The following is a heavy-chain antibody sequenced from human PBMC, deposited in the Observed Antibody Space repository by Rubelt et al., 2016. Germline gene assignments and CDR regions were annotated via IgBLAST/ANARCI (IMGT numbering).Heavy chain of an antibody. V-gene: IGHV3-21*01. Sequence: EVQLVESGGGLVKPGGSLRLSCAASGFTFSSYSMNWVRQAPGKGLEWVASISSSSSYIYYTDSVKVRFTISRGNAKNSLYLQMNSLRAEDTAVYYGAAGNSSSYVYWGQGTLVTVSS. J-gene: IGHJ4*02. CDR2: ISSSSSYI. CDR1: GFTFSSYS. CDR3: AAGNSSSYVY. D-gene: IGHD6-6*01.